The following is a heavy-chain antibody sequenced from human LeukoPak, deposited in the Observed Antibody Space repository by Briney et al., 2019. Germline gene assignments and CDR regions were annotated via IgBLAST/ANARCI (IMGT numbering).Heavy chain of an antibody. D-gene: IGHD3-22*01. CDR2: IYYSGST. Sequence: SSETLSLTCTVSGGSISSYYWSWIRQPPGKGLEWIGYIYYSGSTNYNPSLKSRVTISVDTSKNQFSLKLSSVTAADTAVYYCARVENDSSGYPNWYFDLWGRGTLVTVSS. CDR1: GGSISSYY. V-gene: IGHV4-59*01. J-gene: IGHJ2*01. CDR3: ARVENDSSGYPNWYFDL.